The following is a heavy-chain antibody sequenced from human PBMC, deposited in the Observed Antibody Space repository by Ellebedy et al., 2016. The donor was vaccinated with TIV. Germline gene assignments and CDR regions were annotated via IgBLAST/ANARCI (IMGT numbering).Heavy chain of an antibody. Sequence: MPSETLSLTCAVSGGSISSSNWWSCVRQPPGKGLEWIGEIYHSGSTNYNPSLKSRVTISVDKSKNQFSLKLSSVTAADTAVYYCARHKGVQNVGAIPYYFDYWGQGTLVTVSS. CDR3: ARHKGVQNVGAIPYYFDY. CDR2: IYHSGST. V-gene: IGHV4-4*02. CDR1: GGSISSSNW. D-gene: IGHD1-26*01. J-gene: IGHJ4*02.